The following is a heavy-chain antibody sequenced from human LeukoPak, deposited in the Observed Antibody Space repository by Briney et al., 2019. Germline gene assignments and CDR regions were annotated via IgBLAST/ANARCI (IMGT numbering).Heavy chain of an antibody. D-gene: IGHD3-9*01. CDR1: GFTFSSYG. V-gene: IGHV3-23*01. Sequence: PGGTLRLSCAASGFTFSSYGMSWVRQAPGKGLEWVSAISGSGGSTYYADSVKGRFTISRDNSKNTLYLQMNSLRAEDTAVYYCARDGAFLRYFDWLLRRNDAFDIWGQGTMVTVSS. J-gene: IGHJ3*02. CDR3: ARDGAFLRYFDWLLRRNDAFDI. CDR2: ISGSGGST.